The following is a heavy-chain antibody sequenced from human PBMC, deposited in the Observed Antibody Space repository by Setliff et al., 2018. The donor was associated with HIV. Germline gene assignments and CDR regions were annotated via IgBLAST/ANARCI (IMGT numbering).Heavy chain of an antibody. Sequence: RLSCAASGFTFSNYEMNWVRQAPGKGLEWVSYITGSGSRIYYADSVKGRFTISRDNSKNTLYLQMNSLRAEDTAVYYCARENYDILTGYYDYWGQGALVTVSS. V-gene: IGHV3-48*03. J-gene: IGHJ4*02. CDR1: GFTFSNYE. CDR3: ARENYDILTGYYDY. CDR2: ITGSGSRI. D-gene: IGHD3-9*01.